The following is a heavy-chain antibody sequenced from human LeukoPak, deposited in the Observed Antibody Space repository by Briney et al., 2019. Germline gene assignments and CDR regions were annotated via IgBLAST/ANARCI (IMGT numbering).Heavy chain of an antibody. CDR1: GYSISSGYH. D-gene: IGHD3-22*01. J-gene: IGHJ5*02. V-gene: IGHV4-38-2*02. Sequence: SETLSLTCSVSGYSISSGYHWGWIRQPPGKGLEWIGTIYHSGSTYYKPSLKSRVTVSVDTSKNQFSLKLRSVTAADTAVYYCARVVGLTMIVVVYYWFDPWGQGTLVTVSS. CDR3: ARVVGLTMIVVVYYWFDP. CDR2: IYHSGST.